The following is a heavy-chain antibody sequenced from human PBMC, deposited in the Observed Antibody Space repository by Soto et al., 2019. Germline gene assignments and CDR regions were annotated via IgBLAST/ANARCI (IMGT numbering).Heavy chain of an antibody. Sequence: GGSLRLSCAASGVTFSTYWMHWVRQTPGKGLEWVSRSSGDGRSTAYADSVKGRFTISRDNAKDTLYLQMNSLRAEDTAVYYCARARYYDNSGYSYFDYWGQGTLVTVSS. CDR2: SSGDGRST. V-gene: IGHV3-74*01. CDR3: ARARYYDNSGYSYFDY. J-gene: IGHJ4*02. D-gene: IGHD3-22*01. CDR1: GVTFSTYW.